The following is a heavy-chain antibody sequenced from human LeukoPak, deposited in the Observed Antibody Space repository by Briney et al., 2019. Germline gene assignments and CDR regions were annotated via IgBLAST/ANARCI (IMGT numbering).Heavy chain of an antibody. CDR1: GYSISSGYY. D-gene: IGHD2-15*01. Sequence: SETLSLTCTVSGYSISSGYYWGWIRQPPGKGLEWIGSIYYSGSTYYNPSLKSRVTISVDTSKNQFSLKLSSVTAADTAVYYCARVLGYCSGGSCYHFDYWGQGTLVTVSS. CDR3: ARVLGYCSGGSCYHFDY. CDR2: IYYSGST. V-gene: IGHV4-38-2*02. J-gene: IGHJ4*02.